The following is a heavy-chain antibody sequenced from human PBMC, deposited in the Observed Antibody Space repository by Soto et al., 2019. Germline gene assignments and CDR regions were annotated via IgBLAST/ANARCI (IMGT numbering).Heavy chain of an antibody. CDR3: ARVKATSPDAWLDP. V-gene: IGHV1-2*04. CDR1: GYTFNDYF. J-gene: IGHJ5*02. CDR2: INPNSGST. D-gene: IGHD1-1*01. Sequence: QVQLVQSGAEVKKPGASVNVSCRASGYTFNDYFLHWVRQAPGQGLEWMGWINPNSGSTHFAEKFEGLVTMTRDASINTVYLVINRLRSDDTAVYYCARVKATSPDAWLDPWGQGTLVTVSS.